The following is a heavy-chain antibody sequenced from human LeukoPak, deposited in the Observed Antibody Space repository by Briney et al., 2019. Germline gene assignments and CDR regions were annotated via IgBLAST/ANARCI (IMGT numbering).Heavy chain of an antibody. V-gene: IGHV2-5*02. CDR1: GFSLSTSGVG. D-gene: IGHD3-10*01. CDR2: IYWDDDK. J-gene: IGHJ4*02. Sequence: SGPTLVNPTQTLTLTCTFSGFSLSTSGVGVGWIRQPPGKALEWLALIYWDDDKRYSPSLKSRLTITKDTSKNQVVLTMTNMDPVDTATYCCAHYGSGSYYLPPYFDYWGQGTLVTVSS. CDR3: AHYGSGSYYLPPYFDY.